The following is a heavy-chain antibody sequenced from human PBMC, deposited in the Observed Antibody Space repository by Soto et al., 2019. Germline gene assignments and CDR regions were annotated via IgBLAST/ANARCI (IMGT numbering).Heavy chain of an antibody. V-gene: IGHV4-31*03. CDR3: AREGYTYGSGSYYNVHAFDI. CDR2: IYYSGST. J-gene: IGHJ3*02. Sequence: QVQLQESGPGLVKPSQTLSLTCTVSGGSISSGGYYWSWIRQHPGKGLEWIGYIYYSGSTYYNPYLKSRVTISVDTSKNQFSLKLSSVTAADTAVYYCAREGYTYGSGSYYNVHAFDIWGQGTMVTVSS. D-gene: IGHD3-10*01. CDR1: GGSISSGGYY.